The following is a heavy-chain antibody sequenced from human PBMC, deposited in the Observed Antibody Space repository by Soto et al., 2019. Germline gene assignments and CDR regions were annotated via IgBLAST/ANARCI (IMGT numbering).Heavy chain of an antibody. CDR2: IYYSGST. CDR1: GGSISSSSYY. D-gene: IGHD5-12*01. Sequence: SETLSLTCTVSGGSISSSSYYWGWIRQPPGKGLEWIGSIYYSGSTYYNPSLKSRVTISVDTSKNQFSLKLSSVTAADTAVYSCARHPPDIVATPWFDPWGQGTLVTVSS. CDR3: ARHPPDIVATPWFDP. J-gene: IGHJ5*02. V-gene: IGHV4-39*01.